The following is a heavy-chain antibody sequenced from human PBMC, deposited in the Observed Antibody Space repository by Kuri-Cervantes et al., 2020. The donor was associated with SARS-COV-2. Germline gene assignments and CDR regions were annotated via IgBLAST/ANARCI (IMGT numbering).Heavy chain of an antibody. CDR1: GGTFSTHD. CDR2: IIPIIGTT. CDR3: ARDRGLEDRLEGYYYLGIEV. D-gene: IGHD3-16*01. Sequence: SVKVSCKASGGTFSTHDINWVRQAPGQGLEWMGTIIPIIGTTNHAQKLQGRLTMTADTSTSIVYMALSSLRSDDTAVYYCARDRGLEDRLEGYYYLGIEVWGQGTTVTVSS. V-gene: IGHV1-69*04. J-gene: IGHJ6*02.